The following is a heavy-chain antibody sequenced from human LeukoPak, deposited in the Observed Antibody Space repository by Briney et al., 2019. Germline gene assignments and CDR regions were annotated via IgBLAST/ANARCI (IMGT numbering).Heavy chain of an antibody. V-gene: IGHV3-23*01. CDR3: ARGPPVVPAAMRYYYYYGMDV. CDR2: ISNNGGYT. CDR1: GFTFSSSA. J-gene: IGHJ6*02. Sequence: AGGSLRLSCAASGFTFSSSAMSWVRQAPGKGLEWVSAISNNGGYTYYADSVQGRFTISRDNSKSTLCLQMNSLRAEDTAVYYCARGPPVVPAAMRYYYYYGMDVWGQGTTVTVSS. D-gene: IGHD2-2*01.